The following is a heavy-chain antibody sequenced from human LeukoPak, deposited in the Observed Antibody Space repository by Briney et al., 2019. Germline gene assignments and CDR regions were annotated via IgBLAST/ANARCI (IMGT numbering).Heavy chain of an antibody. D-gene: IGHD6-13*01. J-gene: IGHJ5*02. CDR1: GGSISSSSYY. Sequence: SETLSLTCTVSGGSISSSSYYWGWIRQPPGKGLEWIGSIYYSGSTNYNPSLKSRVTISVDTSKNQFSLKLSSVTAADTAVYYCARDGRIAAAGFTSWFDPWGQGTLVTVSS. CDR2: IYYSGST. V-gene: IGHV4-39*07. CDR3: ARDGRIAAAGFTSWFDP.